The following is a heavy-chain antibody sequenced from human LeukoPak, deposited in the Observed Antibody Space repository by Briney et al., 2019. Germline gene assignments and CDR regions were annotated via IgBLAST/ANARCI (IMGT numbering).Heavy chain of an antibody. CDR2: IKQDGSEK. Sequence: PGGSLRLSCGTSGFIFSSYWMSWVRQAPGKGLEWVANIKQDGSEKEYADSVKGRFTFSRDISKNTVYVQMNGLRVEHTAMYYCARDAPQVPAAGVLASWGQGTLVIVSS. D-gene: IGHD6-13*01. CDR3: ARDAPQVPAAGVLAS. V-gene: IGHV3-7*03. J-gene: IGHJ5*02. CDR1: GFIFSSYW.